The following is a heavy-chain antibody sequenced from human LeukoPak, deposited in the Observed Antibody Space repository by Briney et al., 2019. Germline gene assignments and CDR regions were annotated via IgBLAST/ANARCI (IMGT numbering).Heavy chain of an antibody. CDR3: AREGYYDSSGYLPFDY. Sequence: SETLSLTCTVSGVSIGSTNYYWGWIRQPPGKGLEWIGYIYYSGSTNYNPSLKSRVTISVDTSKNQFSLKLSSVTAADTAVYYCAREGYYDSSGYLPFDYWGQGTLVTVSS. D-gene: IGHD3-22*01. CDR2: IYYSGST. V-gene: IGHV4-61*01. J-gene: IGHJ4*02. CDR1: GVSIGSTNYY.